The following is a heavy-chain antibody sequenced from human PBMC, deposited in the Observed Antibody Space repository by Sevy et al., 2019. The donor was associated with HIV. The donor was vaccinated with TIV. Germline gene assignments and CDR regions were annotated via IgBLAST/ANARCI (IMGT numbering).Heavy chain of an antibody. CDR1: GGTFSSYA. Sequence: ASVKVSCKASGGTFSSYAISWVRQAPGQGLEWMGGIIPIFGTANYAQNFQGRVTITADESTSTAYMEVSSMRSEDTALYYCARVSRHCSGGSCYAPGQIRYYYYYGMDVWGQGTTVTVSS. CDR3: ARVSRHCSGGSCYAPGQIRYYYYYGMDV. J-gene: IGHJ6*02. V-gene: IGHV1-69*13. CDR2: IIPIFGTA. D-gene: IGHD2-15*01.